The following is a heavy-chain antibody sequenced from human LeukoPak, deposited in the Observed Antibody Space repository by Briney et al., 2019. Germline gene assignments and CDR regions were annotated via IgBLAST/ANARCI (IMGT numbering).Heavy chain of an antibody. Sequence: GRSLRLSCAASGFTFSTYVMHWVRQAPGKGPEWVAVVAHDGRYRYYADSVKGRFTISRDNSKNTLYLQMNSLRAEDTAVYHCVREGGVGSRGFDAFDIWGQGTMVAVSS. CDR3: VREGGVGSRGFDAFDI. CDR2: VAHDGRYR. J-gene: IGHJ3*02. D-gene: IGHD6-19*01. V-gene: IGHV3-30*04. CDR1: GFTFSTYV.